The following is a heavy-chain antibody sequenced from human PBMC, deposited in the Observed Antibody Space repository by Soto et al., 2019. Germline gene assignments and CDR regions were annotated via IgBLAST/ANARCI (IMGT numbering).Heavy chain of an antibody. V-gene: IGHV3-33*01. D-gene: IGHD2-15*01. Sequence: GGSLRLSCAASGFTFSSYGMHWVRQAPGKGLEWVAVIWYDGSNKYYADSVKGRFTISRDNSKNTLYLQMNSLRAEDTAVYYCAREGEYCSGGSCFSSDYYYGMDVWGQGTTVTVS. CDR1: GFTFSSYG. CDR2: IWYDGSNK. J-gene: IGHJ6*02. CDR3: AREGEYCSGGSCFSSDYYYGMDV.